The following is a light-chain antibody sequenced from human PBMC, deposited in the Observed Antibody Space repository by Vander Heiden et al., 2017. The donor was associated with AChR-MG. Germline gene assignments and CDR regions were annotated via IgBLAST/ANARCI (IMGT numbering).Light chain of an antibody. J-gene: IGLJ3*02. CDR3: SSYTTMSGV. CDR2: DVT. CDR1: FGGYNY. V-gene: IGLV2-14*03. Sequence: QSALTQPASVSGSPGQPITISCDFGGYNYVSWYQQHPGKAPKLIIYDVTNRPSGVSNRCSGSKSGNTASLTISGLQAEDEADYYCSSYTTMSGVFGGGTQLTVL.